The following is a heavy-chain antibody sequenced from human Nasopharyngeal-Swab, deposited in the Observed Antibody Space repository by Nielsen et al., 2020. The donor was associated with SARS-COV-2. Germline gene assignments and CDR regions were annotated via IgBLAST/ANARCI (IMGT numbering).Heavy chain of an antibody. CDR1: GGSMSNFH. CDR3: ARRLGLRAPFDY. J-gene: IGHJ4*02. CDR2: VYDSGST. Sequence: SETLSLTCTVSGGSMSNFHWSWIRLSPGKGLEWIGYVYDSGSTKYTPSLNSRVTISVDTSKTQFSLKVRSVTAADTAVYFCARRLGLRAPFDYWGQGTLVTVSS. V-gene: IGHV4-59*08. D-gene: IGHD5/OR15-5a*01.